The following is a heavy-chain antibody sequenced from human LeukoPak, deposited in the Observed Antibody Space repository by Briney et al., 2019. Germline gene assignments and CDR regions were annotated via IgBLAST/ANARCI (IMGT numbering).Heavy chain of an antibody. Sequence: SETLSLTCAVYGGSFSGYYWSWIRQPPGKGLEWIGEINHSGSTNYNPSLKSRVTISVDTSKNQFSLKLSSVTAADTAVYYCARHSRYDSSSYYPLGYWGQGTLVTVSS. V-gene: IGHV4-34*01. CDR2: INHSGST. D-gene: IGHD3-22*01. CDR1: GGSFSGYY. J-gene: IGHJ4*02. CDR3: ARHSRYDSSSYYPLGY.